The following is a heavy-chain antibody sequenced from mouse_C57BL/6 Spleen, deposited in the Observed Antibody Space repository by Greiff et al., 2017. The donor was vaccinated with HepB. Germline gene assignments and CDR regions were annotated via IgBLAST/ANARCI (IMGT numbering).Heavy chain of an antibody. CDR3: VPNYYGSSYGYYAMDY. V-gene: IGHV1-50*01. Sequence: VQLQQSGAELVKPGASVKLSCKASGYTFTSYWMQWVKQRPGQGLEWIGEIDPSDSYTNYNQKFKGKATLTVDTSSSTAYMQLSSLTSEDSAVYYCVPNYYGSSYGYYAMDYWGQGTSVTVSS. CDR1: GYTFTSYW. D-gene: IGHD1-1*01. J-gene: IGHJ4*01. CDR2: IDPSDSYT.